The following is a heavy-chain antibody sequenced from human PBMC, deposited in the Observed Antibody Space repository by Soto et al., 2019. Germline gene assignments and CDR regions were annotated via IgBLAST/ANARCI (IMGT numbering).Heavy chain of an antibody. J-gene: IGHJ4*02. D-gene: IGHD1-26*01. CDR2: ISTSHGYT. V-gene: IGHV1-18*01. CDR1: GYTFTSYG. Sequence: QVKLVQSGAEVKKPGASVKVSCKAFGYTFTSYGITWVRQAPGQGLEWMGWISTSHGYTSYAQKVQGRVTMTRDTATSTAYMEPRSLRSDDTAVYYSVKDRDLSGSRSGYWGQGSLVTVSS. CDR3: VKDRDLSGSRSGY.